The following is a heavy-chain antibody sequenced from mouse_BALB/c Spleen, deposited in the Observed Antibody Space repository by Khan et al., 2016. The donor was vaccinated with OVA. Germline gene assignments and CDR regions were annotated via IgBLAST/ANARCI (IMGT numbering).Heavy chain of an antibody. D-gene: IGHD1-1*01. CDR1: GYTFTSYW. V-gene: IGHV1-7*01. CDR2: INPCTGYS. J-gene: IGHJ3*01. Sequence: QVQLQQSGAELAKPGASVKMSCKASGYTFTSYWMHWVKQRPGQGLEWIGYINPCTGYSESNQKFKNKATLTADKSSSTAYMQLSSLTSDDSAIYYCANHGSSSAWFAYWGQGTLVTVSA. CDR3: ANHGSSSAWFAY.